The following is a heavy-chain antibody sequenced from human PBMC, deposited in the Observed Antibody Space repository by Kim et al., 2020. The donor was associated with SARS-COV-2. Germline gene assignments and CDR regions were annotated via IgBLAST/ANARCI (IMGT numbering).Heavy chain of an antibody. J-gene: IGHJ3*02. D-gene: IGHD6-19*01. CDR2: INTNTGNP. CDR3: ARDFIGYSSGWDYAFDI. CDR1: GYTFTSYA. Sequence: ASVKVSCKASGYTFTSYAMNWVRQAPGQGLEWMGWINTNTGNPTYAQGFTGRFVFSLDTSVSTAYLQISSLKAEDTAVYYCARDFIGYSSGWDYAFDIWGQGTMVTVSS. V-gene: IGHV7-4-1*02.